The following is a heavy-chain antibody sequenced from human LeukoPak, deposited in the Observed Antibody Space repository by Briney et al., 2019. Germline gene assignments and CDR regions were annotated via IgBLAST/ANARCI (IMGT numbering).Heavy chain of an antibody. CDR2: INSDGSST. CDR1: GFTFTSYY. Sequence: GGSLRLSCAASGFTFTSYYMHWVRQAPGKGLVWVSRINSDGSSTSYADSVKGRFTISRDNAKNTLYLQMNSLRAEDTAVYYCARSHSGSYHNYFDYWGQGTLVTVSS. CDR3: ARSHSGSYHNYFDY. J-gene: IGHJ4*02. D-gene: IGHD1-26*01. V-gene: IGHV3-74*01.